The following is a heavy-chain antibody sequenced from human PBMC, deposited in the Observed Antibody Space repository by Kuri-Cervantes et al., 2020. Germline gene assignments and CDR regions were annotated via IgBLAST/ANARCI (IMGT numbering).Heavy chain of an antibody. CDR1: GSTFTSYA. Sequence: GESLKISCAASGSTFTSYAMSWVHQAPGKGLEWVAVISYDGSNKYYADSVKGRFTISRDNAKNSLYLQMNSLRAEDTAVYYCARDAAASYAFDIWGQGTMVTVSS. V-gene: IGHV3-30-3*01. CDR2: ISYDGSNK. D-gene: IGHD2-15*01. CDR3: ARDAAASYAFDI. J-gene: IGHJ3*02.